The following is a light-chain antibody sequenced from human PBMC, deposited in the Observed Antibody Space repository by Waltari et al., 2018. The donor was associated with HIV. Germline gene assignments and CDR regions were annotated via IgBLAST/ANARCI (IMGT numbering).Light chain of an antibody. J-gene: IGKJ1*01. CDR2: KAS. CDR1: RSISNW. Sequence: IQMTQSPSTLSASIGDSVTITCRASRSISNWLAWYQQKPGKAPKVIIYKASNLESGVPSRFSGSGSGTEFTLTISSLQPDDFATYYCQQYESYSTFGQGTKVEIK. V-gene: IGKV1-5*03. CDR3: QQYESYST.